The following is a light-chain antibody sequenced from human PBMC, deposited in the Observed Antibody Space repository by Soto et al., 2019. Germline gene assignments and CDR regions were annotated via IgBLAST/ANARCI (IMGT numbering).Light chain of an antibody. J-gene: IGKJ4*01. Sequence: DIQMTQSPSTLSASVGDRVTITCRASRSISNWLAWYQQRPGIAPKLLIFDASILQSGVPSRFSGSGSGTEFTLSISRLQTDDFAYYYCQQYGSFSPITFGGGTKVEI. CDR3: QQYGSFSPIT. CDR2: DAS. V-gene: IGKV1-5*01. CDR1: RSISNW.